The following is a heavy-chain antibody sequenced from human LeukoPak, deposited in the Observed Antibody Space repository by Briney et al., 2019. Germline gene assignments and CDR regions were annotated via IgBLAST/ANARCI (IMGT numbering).Heavy chain of an antibody. V-gene: IGHV4-31*03. CDR3: ARDRCSSTSCYAPDYFDY. Sequence: SETLSLTCTVSGGSISSGGYYWSWIRQHPGKGLEWIGYIYYSGGTYYNPSLKSRVTISVDTSKNQFSLKLSSVTAADTAVYYCARDRCSSTSCYAPDYFDYWGQGTLVTVSS. CDR2: IYYSGGT. J-gene: IGHJ4*02. D-gene: IGHD2-2*01. CDR1: GGSISSGGYY.